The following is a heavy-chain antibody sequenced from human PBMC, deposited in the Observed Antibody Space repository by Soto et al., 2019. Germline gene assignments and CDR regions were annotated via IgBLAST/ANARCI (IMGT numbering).Heavy chain of an antibody. D-gene: IGHD3-16*01. CDR3: ARDRGDYVWGSHYYYYGMDV. CDR1: GFPFRSYI. V-gene: IGHV3-21*01. Sequence: GGSLTLSCATTGFPFRSYIMNWVCKAPRKGMEWVSSLSSSSSYIYYADKVKGRFTISRDNAKNSLYLQMNSLRAEDTSVYYCARDRGDYVWGSHYYYYGMDVWGQGT. CDR2: LSSSSSYI. J-gene: IGHJ6*02.